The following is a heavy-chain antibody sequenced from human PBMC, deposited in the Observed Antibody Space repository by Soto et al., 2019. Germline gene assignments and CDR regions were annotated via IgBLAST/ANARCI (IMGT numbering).Heavy chain of an antibody. CDR1: GFTVSSNY. D-gene: IGHD7-27*01. CDR2: IYSGGST. CDR3: ARDLPWGSEGAFDY. V-gene: IGHV3-66*01. Sequence: EVQLVESGGGLVQPGGSLRLSCAASGFTVSSNYMSWVRQAPGKGLEWVSVIYSGGSTYYADSVKGRFTISRDNSKNTLYLQMNSLRAEDTAVYYCARDLPWGSEGAFDYWGQGTLVTVSS. J-gene: IGHJ4*02.